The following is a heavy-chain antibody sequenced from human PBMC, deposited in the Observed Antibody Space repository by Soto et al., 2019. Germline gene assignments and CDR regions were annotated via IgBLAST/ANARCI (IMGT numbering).Heavy chain of an antibody. J-gene: IGHJ4*01. D-gene: IGHD2-15*01. V-gene: IGHV3-15*05. Sequence: EVRLVESGGRSVKPGESLTLSCAASGFTFATAWMSWVRQAPGKGLEWIGRSKRKTEGGTIDYAAAVKGRFTISRDDSTDTLHLQMNSLRTEDTAVYYCTTLPDCSAGICYSGTFAHWGQGTLVTVSS. CDR1: GFTFATAW. CDR3: TTLPDCSAGICYSGTFAH. CDR2: SKRKTEGGTI.